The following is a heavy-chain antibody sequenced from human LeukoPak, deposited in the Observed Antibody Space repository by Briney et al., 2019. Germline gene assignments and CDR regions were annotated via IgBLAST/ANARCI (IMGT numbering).Heavy chain of an antibody. Sequence: SQTLSLTCTVSGGSISSGDYYWSWIRQPPGKGLEWIGYIYYSGSTYYNPSLKSRVTISVDTSKNQFSLKLSSVTAADTAVYYCARGKSYDFWSGYYTGDWFDPWGQGTLVTVSS. CDR1: GGSISSGDYY. V-gene: IGHV4-30-4*01. CDR3: ARGKSYDFWSGYYTGDWFDP. J-gene: IGHJ5*02. D-gene: IGHD3-3*01. CDR2: IYYSGST.